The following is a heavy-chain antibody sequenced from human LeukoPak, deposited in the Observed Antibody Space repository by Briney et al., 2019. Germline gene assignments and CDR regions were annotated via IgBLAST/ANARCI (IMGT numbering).Heavy chain of an antibody. V-gene: IGHV3-30-3*01. J-gene: IGHJ4*02. D-gene: IGHD3-16*01. CDR1: GFTFDDYA. CDR3: ARVSRGSLHFDY. CDR2: MSYDGSNK. Sequence: PGRSLRLSCAASGFTFDDYAMHWVRQAPGKGLEWVAVMSYDGSNKYYADSVKGRFTISRDNSKNTLYLQMNSLRAEDTAVYYCARVSRGSLHFDYWGQGTLVTVSS.